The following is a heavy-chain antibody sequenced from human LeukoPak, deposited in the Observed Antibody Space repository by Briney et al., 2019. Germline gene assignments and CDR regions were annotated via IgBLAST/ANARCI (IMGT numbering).Heavy chain of an antibody. D-gene: IGHD5-24*01. CDR2: ISSSGSTI. J-gene: IGHJ4*02. Sequence: GGSLRLSCAASGFTFSSYGMTWVRQTPGKGLEWVSYISSSGSTIYYADSVKGRFTISRDNAKNSLYLQMNSLRAEDTAVYYCAREDGYNSYSDYWGQGTLVTVSS. CDR3: AREDGYNSYSDY. CDR1: GFTFSSYG. V-gene: IGHV3-48*04.